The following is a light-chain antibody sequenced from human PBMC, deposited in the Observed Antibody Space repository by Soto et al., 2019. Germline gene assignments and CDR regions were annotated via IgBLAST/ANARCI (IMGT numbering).Light chain of an antibody. Sequence: EMVLTQSPGTLSLSTGERATVSCRASQSVSSSYLAWYQQKPGQAPRLLIYGASSRATGMPDRFSGSGSGTHFTPTLSRLEPEDFAVYYCQQYGSSPTRTFGQGTKAEIK. CDR2: GAS. J-gene: IGKJ1*01. CDR1: QSVSSSY. V-gene: IGKV3-20*01. CDR3: QQYGSSPTRT.